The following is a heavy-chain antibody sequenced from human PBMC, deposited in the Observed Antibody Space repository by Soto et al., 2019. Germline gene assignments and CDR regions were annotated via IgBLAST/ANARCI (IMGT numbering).Heavy chain of an antibody. Sequence: VQLLESGGGLVQPGGSLRLSCAASGFTFSSYAMSWVRQAPGKGLEWVSAISGSGGSTYYADSVKGRFTISRDNSKNTLYLQMNSLRAEDTAVYYCAKGHYDILTGYQYYFDYWGQGTLVTVSS. V-gene: IGHV3-23*01. CDR3: AKGHYDILTGYQYYFDY. J-gene: IGHJ4*02. D-gene: IGHD3-9*01. CDR2: ISGSGGST. CDR1: GFTFSSYA.